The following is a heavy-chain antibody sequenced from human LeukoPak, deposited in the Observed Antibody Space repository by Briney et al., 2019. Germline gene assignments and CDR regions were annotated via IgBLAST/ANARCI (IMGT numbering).Heavy chain of an antibody. J-gene: IGHJ3*02. V-gene: IGHV1-2*02. CDR3: ASPYYYDSSGYYNDAFDI. Sequence: GASVKVSCAASGYTFTGYYMHWVRQAPGQGLEWMGWINPNSGGTNYAQKFQGRVTMTRDTSISTAYMELSRLRSDDTAVYYCASPYYYDSSGYYNDAFDIWGQGTMVTVSS. CDR1: GYTFTGYY. D-gene: IGHD3-22*01. CDR2: INPNSGGT.